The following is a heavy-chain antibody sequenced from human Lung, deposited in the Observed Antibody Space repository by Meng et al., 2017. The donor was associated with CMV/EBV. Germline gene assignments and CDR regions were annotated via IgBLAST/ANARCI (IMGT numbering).Heavy chain of an antibody. V-gene: IGHV3-30*02. Sequence: GESLKISCAASGFSFSSYGMQWVRQAPGKGLEWVTFIRCDGNKKYYVDSVKGRFTISRDNSKNMLYLQMNSLRAEDTAVYYCAKDDSAYFDFRSGYSTPPDYWGQGTLVTVSS. CDR1: GFSFSSYG. CDR2: IRCDGNKK. D-gene: IGHD3-3*01. J-gene: IGHJ4*02. CDR3: AKDDSAYFDFRSGYSTPPDY.